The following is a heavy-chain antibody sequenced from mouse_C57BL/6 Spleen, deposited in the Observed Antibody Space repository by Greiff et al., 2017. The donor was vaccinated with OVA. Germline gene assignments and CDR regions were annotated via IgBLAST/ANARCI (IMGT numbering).Heavy chain of an antibody. CDR2: INPNNGGT. CDR3: ARDDGNAWFAY. CDR1: GYTFTDYN. J-gene: IGHJ3*01. D-gene: IGHD2-1*01. V-gene: IGHV1-18*01. Sequence: EVQLQQSGPELVKPGASVKIPCKASGYTFTDYNMDWVKQSHGKSLEWIGDINPNNGGTIYNQKFKGKATLTVDKSSSTAYMELRSLTSEDTAVYYCARDDGNAWFAYWGQGTLVTVSA.